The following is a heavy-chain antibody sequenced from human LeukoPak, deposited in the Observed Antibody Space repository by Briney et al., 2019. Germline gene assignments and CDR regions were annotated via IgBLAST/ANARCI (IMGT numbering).Heavy chain of an antibody. CDR3: ARIVSSDCSTSSCYPDY. J-gene: IGHJ4*02. Sequence: SETLSLTCTVSGGSISSDYWTWIRQPPGKGLEWIGYIYYSGSTNYNPSLKSRVTISVDTSKNQFPLKLRSVTAADTAVYYCARIVSSDCSTSSCYPDYWGQGTLVTVSS. CDR1: GGSISSDY. V-gene: IGHV4-59*01. CDR2: IYYSGST. D-gene: IGHD2-2*01.